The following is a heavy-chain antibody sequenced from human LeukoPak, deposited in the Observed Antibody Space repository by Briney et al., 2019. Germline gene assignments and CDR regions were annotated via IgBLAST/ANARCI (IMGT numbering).Heavy chain of an antibody. D-gene: IGHD3-22*01. CDR1: GGSISSGSYY. CDR2: IYYSGST. J-gene: IGHJ3*02. Sequence: PSETLSLTCTVSGGSISSGSYYWGWIRQPPGKGLEWIGSIYYSGSTYYNPSLKSRVTISVDTSKNQFSLKLSSVTAADTAVYYCARQYYYDSSGYYYAFDIWGQGTMVTVSS. V-gene: IGHV4-39*01. CDR3: ARQYYYDSSGYYYAFDI.